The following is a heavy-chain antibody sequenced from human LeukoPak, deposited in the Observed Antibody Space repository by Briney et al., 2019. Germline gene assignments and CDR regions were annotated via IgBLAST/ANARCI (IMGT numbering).Heavy chain of an antibody. CDR2: ISSGGST. D-gene: IGHD3-9*01. V-gene: IGHV3-66*01. Sequence: PGGSLRLSCAASGFTVRSNYMSWVRQAPGKGLEWVSVISSGGSTYCADSVKGRFTISRDSSKNTLYLQTNSLRAEDTAVYYCARDDILTVFDYWGQGTLVTVSS. CDR1: GFTVRSNY. J-gene: IGHJ4*02. CDR3: ARDDILTVFDY.